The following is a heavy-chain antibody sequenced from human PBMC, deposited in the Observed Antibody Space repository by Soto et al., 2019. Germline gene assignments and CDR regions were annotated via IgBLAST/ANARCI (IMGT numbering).Heavy chain of an antibody. D-gene: IGHD1-1*01. CDR2: IHRSGST. J-gene: IGHJ4*02. CDR1: GYSISSGYH. V-gene: IGHV4-38-2*01. CDR3: ARVDWNFDF. Sequence: SETLSLTCAVSGYSISSGYHWGWIRQPPGKGLEWIANIHRSGSTYYNPPLKSRVTILVDTSKNQFSLRLSSVTAADTAVYYCARVDWNFDFWGQGILVTVSS.